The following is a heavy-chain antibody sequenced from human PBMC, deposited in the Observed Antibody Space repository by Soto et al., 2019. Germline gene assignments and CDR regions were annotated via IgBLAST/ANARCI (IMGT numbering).Heavy chain of an antibody. D-gene: IGHD6-25*01. CDR2: IYYSGST. J-gene: IGHJ5*02. CDR3: ARNPEPDAAPNWFDP. V-gene: IGHV4-59*01. CDR1: GGSISSYY. Sequence: SETLSLTCPVSGGSISSYYWSWIRQTPGKGLEWIGYIYYSGSTNYNPSLKSRVTISVDTSKNQFSLKLSSVTAADTAVYYCARNPEPDAAPNWFDPWGQGTLVTVSS.